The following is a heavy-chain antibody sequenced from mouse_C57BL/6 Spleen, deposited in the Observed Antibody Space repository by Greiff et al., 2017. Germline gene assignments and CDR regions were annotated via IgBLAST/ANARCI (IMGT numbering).Heavy chain of an antibody. V-gene: IGHV1-42*01. D-gene: IGHD3-3*01. CDR3: ARGGLGYWYFDV. Sequence: VQLQQSGPELVKPGASVKISCKASGYSFTGYYMNWVKQSPEKSLEWIGEINPSTGGTTYNQKFKAKATLTVDKSSSTAYMQLKSLTSEDSAVYYCARGGLGYWYFDVWGTGTTVTVSS. CDR2: INPSTGGT. CDR1: GYSFTGYY. J-gene: IGHJ1*03.